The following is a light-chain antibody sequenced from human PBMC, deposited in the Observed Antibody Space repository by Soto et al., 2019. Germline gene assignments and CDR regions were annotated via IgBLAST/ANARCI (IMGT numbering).Light chain of an antibody. CDR3: QQYYRAPTWT. CDR2: WAS. J-gene: IGKJ1*01. V-gene: IGKV4-1*01. Sequence: DIVMTQSPDSLAVSLGERATINCKSSQSVFYSSTNKKYLAWYQQKPGQPPKLLIYWASTRESGVPERFSGSGSVTDFTLTISSLQAEDVAVYYCQQYYRAPTWTFGQGTKVEIK. CDR1: QSVFYSSTNKKY.